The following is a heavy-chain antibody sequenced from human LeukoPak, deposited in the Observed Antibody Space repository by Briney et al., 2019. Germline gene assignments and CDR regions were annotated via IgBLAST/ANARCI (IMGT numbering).Heavy chain of an antibody. Sequence: GSLRLSCAASGFTFSSYAMTWVRQAPGKGLEWVSAISGSGGSTYYADSVKGRFTISRDNSKNTLYLQMNSLRADDTAVYYCAKGGSSGYYPDYWGQGTLVTVSS. D-gene: IGHD3-22*01. V-gene: IGHV3-23*01. J-gene: IGHJ4*02. CDR3: AKGGSSGYYPDY. CDR2: ISGSGGST. CDR1: GFTFSSYA.